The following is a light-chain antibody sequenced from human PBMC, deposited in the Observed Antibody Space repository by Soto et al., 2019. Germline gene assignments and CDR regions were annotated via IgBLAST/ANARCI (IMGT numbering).Light chain of an antibody. CDR3: AAWDESLTGPV. J-gene: IGLJ1*01. CDR2: NNN. V-gene: IGLV1-44*01. CDR1: RSDIGSNS. Sequence: QSVLTQPPSASGTPGQTVIISCSGSRSDIGSNSVNWYQHLPGTAPKLLIYNNNQRPSGVPDRFSGSKSGTSASLAISGLQSEDEADYYCAAWDESLTGPVFGTGTKVTV.